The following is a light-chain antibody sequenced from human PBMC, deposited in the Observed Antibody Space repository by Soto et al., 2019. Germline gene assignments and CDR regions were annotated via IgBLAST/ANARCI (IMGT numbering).Light chain of an antibody. J-gene: IGKJ5*01. V-gene: IGKV1-5*01. Sequence: DIQMTQSPSTLSASVGDRVTITCRASQSISGWLAWYQQKPGKAPKLLIYHASTLQSGVPSRFSGSGSGTQLTLTISSLQPEDFATYYCLQDYNYPITFGQGTRLEIK. CDR2: HAS. CDR1: QSISGW. CDR3: LQDYNYPIT.